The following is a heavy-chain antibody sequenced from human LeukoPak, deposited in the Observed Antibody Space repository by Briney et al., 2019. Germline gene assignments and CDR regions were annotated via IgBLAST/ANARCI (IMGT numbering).Heavy chain of an antibody. Sequence: GGSLRLSCAASGFTFSSYAMHWVRQAPGKGLEWVAVISYDGSNKYYADSVKGRFTISRDNSKNTLYLQMNSLRAEDTAVYYCGAVAGNVDYWGPGTLVTVSS. V-gene: IGHV3-30*04. CDR2: ISYDGSNK. J-gene: IGHJ4*02. CDR1: GFTFSSYA. CDR3: GAVAGNVDY. D-gene: IGHD6-19*01.